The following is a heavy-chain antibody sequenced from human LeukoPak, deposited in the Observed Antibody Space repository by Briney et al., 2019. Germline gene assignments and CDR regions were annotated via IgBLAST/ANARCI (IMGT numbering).Heavy chain of an antibody. D-gene: IGHD6-19*01. CDR2: IRYDGSNK. CDR3: AKDRSSGWYANNWFDP. Sequence: GGSLRLSCAASGFTFSSYGMHWVRQAPGKGLEWVAFIRYDGSNKYYADSVKGRFTISRDNSKNTLYLQMNSLRAEDTAVYYCAKDRSSGWYANNWFDPWGQGTLVTVSS. CDR1: GFTFSSYG. J-gene: IGHJ5*02. V-gene: IGHV3-30*02.